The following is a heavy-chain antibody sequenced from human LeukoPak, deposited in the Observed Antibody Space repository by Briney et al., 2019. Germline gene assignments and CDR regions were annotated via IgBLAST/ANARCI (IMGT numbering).Heavy chain of an antibody. D-gene: IGHD7-27*01. CDR1: GVTFSSYA. CDR3: VKLTGDRKYYFDY. CDR2: ISSNGGST. Sequence: GGSLRLSCSASGVTFSSYAMHWVRQAPGKGLEYVSAISSNGGSTYYADSVKGRFTISRDNSKNTLYLQMSSLRAEDTAVYYCVKLTGDRKYYFDYWGQGTLVTVSS. J-gene: IGHJ4*02. V-gene: IGHV3-64D*06.